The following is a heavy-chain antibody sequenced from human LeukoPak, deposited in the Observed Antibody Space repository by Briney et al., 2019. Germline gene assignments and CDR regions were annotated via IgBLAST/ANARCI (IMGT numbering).Heavy chain of an antibody. D-gene: IGHD6-13*01. CDR3: ARRGAADFDY. CDR2: IYYSEST. J-gene: IGHJ4*02. CDR1: GGSISSYY. Sequence: PSETLSLTCTVSGGSISSYYWSWIRQPPGKGLEWIGYIYYSESTNYNPSLKSRVTISVDTSKNQFSLKLSSVTAADTAVYYCARRGAADFDYWGQGTLVTVSS. V-gene: IGHV4-59*08.